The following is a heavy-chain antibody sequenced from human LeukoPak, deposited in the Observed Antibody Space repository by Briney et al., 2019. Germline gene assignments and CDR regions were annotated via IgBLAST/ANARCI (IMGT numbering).Heavy chain of an antibody. Sequence: SETLSLTCTVSGGSISSSYWSWIRQPPGKGLECIGYINYSGDTNYNPSLKSRVSMSLDTSKNQLSLKLSSVTAADTAVYYCARHYNYDSGGDPFDFWGQGTLVTVSS. CDR2: INYSGDT. V-gene: IGHV4-59*08. J-gene: IGHJ4*02. D-gene: IGHD3-22*01. CDR1: GGSISSSY. CDR3: ARHYNYDSGGDPFDF.